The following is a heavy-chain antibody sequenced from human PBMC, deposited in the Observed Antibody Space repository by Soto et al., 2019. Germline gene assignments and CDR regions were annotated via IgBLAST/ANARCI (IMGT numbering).Heavy chain of an antibody. Sequence: QVQLVESGGGVVQPGRSLRLSCAASGFSFSTNAMNWVRQAPGKGLEWVAVISYDGSNKYYADSVKGRFTISRDNSKNTLYLQMNSLRTEDTAVYCCVRGGDSSGYYYRQYFQHWGQGTLVTVSS. D-gene: IGHD3-22*01. V-gene: IGHV3-30-3*01. CDR3: VRGGDSSGYYYRQYFQH. CDR2: ISYDGSNK. CDR1: GFSFSTNA. J-gene: IGHJ1*01.